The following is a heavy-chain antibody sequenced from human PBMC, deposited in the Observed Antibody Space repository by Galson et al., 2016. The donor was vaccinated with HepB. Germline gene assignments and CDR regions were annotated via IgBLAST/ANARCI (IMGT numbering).Heavy chain of an antibody. CDR3: ARVRYRNNRYGGGWGYQYSYGLDV. Sequence: SLRLSCAASGFSFSSYGMHWVRQAPGKGLVWVSRINSDGGRTTYADSVTGRFTISRDNARNTLYLHMNSLRADDTAVYSYARVRYRNNRYGGGWGYQYSYGLDVLGQGTRSPSP. CDR1: GFSFSSYG. V-gene: IGHV3-74*01. D-gene: IGHD1/OR15-1a*01. CDR2: INSDGGRT. J-gene: IGHJ6*02.